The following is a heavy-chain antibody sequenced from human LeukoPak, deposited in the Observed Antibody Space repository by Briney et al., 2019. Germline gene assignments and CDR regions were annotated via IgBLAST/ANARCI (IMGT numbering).Heavy chain of an antibody. V-gene: IGHV1-18*01. CDR2: INTYNGNT. D-gene: IGHD2-21*02. J-gene: IGHJ4*02. Sequence: ASVKVSRKASGYTFTTYGISWVRQAPGQGLEWMGWINTYNGNTNYEQKLQGRVTMTTDTSTSTAYMELRGLRSDDTAVYYCARKGCGGDCYRFDYWRQGTLVTVSS. CDR3: ARKGCGGDCYRFDY. CDR1: GYTFTTYG.